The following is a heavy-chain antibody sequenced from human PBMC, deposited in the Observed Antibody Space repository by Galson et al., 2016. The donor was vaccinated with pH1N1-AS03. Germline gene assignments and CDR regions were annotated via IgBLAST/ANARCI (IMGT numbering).Heavy chain of an antibody. CDR3: ARAHYNADYVPDF. J-gene: IGHJ4*02. D-gene: IGHD4-17*01. V-gene: IGHV1-18*04. CDR2: ISAYSGDT. Sequence: SVKVSCKASGYSFPTYGFNWVRQAPGQGLEWLGWISAYSGDTHYARKFRGRVTLTTDTSTSTAYMELRSLTSDDTAVYYCARAHYNADYVPDFWGQGTLVTVSS. CDR1: GYSFPTYG.